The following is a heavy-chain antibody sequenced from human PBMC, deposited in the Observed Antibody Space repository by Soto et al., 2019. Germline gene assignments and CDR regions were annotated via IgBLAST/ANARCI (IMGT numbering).Heavy chain of an antibody. CDR2: IILTSGTA. J-gene: IGHJ4*02. CDR1: GGSFSSSA. V-gene: IGHV1-69*01. D-gene: IGHD3-3*01. CDR3: AGVSYLVFWPGYYPTDY. Sequence: QVQLVQSGAEVKKPGSAVKVSCKASGGSFSSSAVSWVRQAPGQELEWRGGIILTSGTANYAQKFQGRVTIRGDESATTTYRELSSLRSEDTVCYYCAGVSYLVFWPGYYPTDYWRQGTLVAVSS.